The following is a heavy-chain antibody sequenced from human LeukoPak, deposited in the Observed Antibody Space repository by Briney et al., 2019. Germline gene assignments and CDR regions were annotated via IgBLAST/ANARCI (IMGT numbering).Heavy chain of an antibody. CDR3: ARGGGYYYGMDV. CDR2: IYYSGST. CDR1: GGSISSGGYY. J-gene: IGHJ6*02. Sequence: KASETLSLTCTVSGGSISSGGYYWSWIRQHPGKGLEWIGYIYYSGSTYYNPSLKSRVTISVDTSKSQFSLKLSSVTAAGTAVYYCARGGGYYYGMDVWGQGTTVTVSS. V-gene: IGHV4-31*03.